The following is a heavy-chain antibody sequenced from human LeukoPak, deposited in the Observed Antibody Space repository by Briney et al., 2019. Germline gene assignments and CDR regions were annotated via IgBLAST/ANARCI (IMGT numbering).Heavy chain of an antibody. CDR3: ARGRDYAFDS. V-gene: IGHV3-74*01. CDR1: GFSFSGYW. CDR2: INSDGSST. D-gene: IGHD4-17*01. J-gene: IGHJ4*02. Sequence: GGSLRLSCAASGFSFSGYWVHWVRQVPGKGLVWVSQINSDGSSTSYADFVKGRFTISGDNAKNTLYLQMNSLRVEDTAVYYCARGRDYAFDSWGQGTLVTVSS.